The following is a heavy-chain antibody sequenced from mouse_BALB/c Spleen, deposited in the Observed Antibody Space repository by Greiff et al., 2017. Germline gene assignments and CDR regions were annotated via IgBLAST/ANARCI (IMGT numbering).Heavy chain of an antibody. J-gene: IGHJ4*01. CDR2: IWAGGST. Sequence: QVQLQQSGPGLVAPSQSLSITCTVSGFSLTSYGVHWVRQPPGKGLEWLGVIWAGGSTNYNSALMSRLSISKDNSKSQVFLKMNSLQTDDTAMYYCARESGITTVVAKAMDYWGQGTSVTVSS. V-gene: IGHV2-9*02. CDR3: ARESGITTVVAKAMDY. CDR1: GFSLTSYG. D-gene: IGHD1-1*01.